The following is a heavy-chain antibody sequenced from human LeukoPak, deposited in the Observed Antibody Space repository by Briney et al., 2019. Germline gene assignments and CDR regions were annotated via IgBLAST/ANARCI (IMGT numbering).Heavy chain of an antibody. CDR3: ARGGNALDY. Sequence: SQTLSLTCTVSGGSISTYYWSWIRQPPGKGLDWIGSFYYTGSTNYNPSLRSRVTISLDTSKNQISLRLSSVTAADTAVYYCARGGNALDYWGQGTLVTVSS. CDR2: FYYTGST. J-gene: IGHJ4*02. V-gene: IGHV4-59*01. D-gene: IGHD4-23*01. CDR1: GGSISTYY.